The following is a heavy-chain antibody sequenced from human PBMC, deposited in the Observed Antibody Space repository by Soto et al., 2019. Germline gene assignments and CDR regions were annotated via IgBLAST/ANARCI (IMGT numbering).Heavy chain of an antibody. V-gene: IGHV3-48*03. Sequence: PGGSLRLSCAASGFTFSSYEMNWVRQAPGKGLEWVSYISSSGSTIYYADSVKGRFTISRDNAKNSLYLQMNSLRAEDTAVYYCARMRSIAARAVGYWGQGTLVTVSS. D-gene: IGHD6-6*01. J-gene: IGHJ4*02. CDR1: GFTFSSYE. CDR3: ARMRSIAARAVGY. CDR2: ISSSGSTI.